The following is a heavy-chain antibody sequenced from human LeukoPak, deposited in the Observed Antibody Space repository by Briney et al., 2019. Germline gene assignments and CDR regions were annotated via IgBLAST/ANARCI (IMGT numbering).Heavy chain of an antibody. D-gene: IGHD7-27*01. J-gene: IGHJ4*02. Sequence: PSETLSLTCAVSGLSFTGYYWSWIRQPPGKGPEWIGEISHTGRTSYNPSLKSRASISLDTSKKQFSLKLSFLTAADMAVCYCTKTSPGVPLELWGQGALVTVSS. CDR1: GLSFTGYY. CDR3: TKTSPGVPLEL. CDR2: ISHTGRT. V-gene: IGHV4-34*01.